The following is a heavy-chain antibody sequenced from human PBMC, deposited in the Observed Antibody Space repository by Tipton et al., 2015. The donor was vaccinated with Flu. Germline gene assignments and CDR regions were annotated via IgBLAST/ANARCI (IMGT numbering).Heavy chain of an antibody. V-gene: IGHV3-66*02. CDR1: GFIVSYNY. CDR2: IYSDGST. D-gene: IGHD4-23*01. J-gene: IGHJ5*02. CDR3: ARATEITGWFDP. Sequence: GSLRLSCAASGFIVSYNYMTWVRQAPGKGLEWLSDIYSDGSTYYAESVKGRFTISRDNSKNTVSLQMNSLTTEDTAVYYCARATEITGWFDPWGQGALVTVSS.